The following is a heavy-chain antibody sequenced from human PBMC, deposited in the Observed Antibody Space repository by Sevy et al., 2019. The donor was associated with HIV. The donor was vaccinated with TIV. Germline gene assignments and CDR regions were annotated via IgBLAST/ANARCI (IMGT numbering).Heavy chain of an antibody. D-gene: IGHD3-16*02. Sequence: SENLSLTCSVSGGSISSGDYYWNWIRQPAGQGLQWIGRIYTTGITNYNPSLKSRVTISLDGSKNQLSLKLTSVTAADTAVYYCARDRWETYRDLSSYGSNWFDPWGQGTLVTVSS. V-gene: IGHV4-61*02. CDR1: GGSISSGDYY. CDR3: ARDRWETYRDLSSYGSNWFDP. J-gene: IGHJ5*02. CDR2: IYTTGIT.